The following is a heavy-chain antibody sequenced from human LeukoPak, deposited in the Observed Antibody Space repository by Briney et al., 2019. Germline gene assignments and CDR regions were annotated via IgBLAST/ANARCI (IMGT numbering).Heavy chain of an antibody. CDR2: IYPGDSDT. Sequence: GESLKIACKGSGYSFTSYWIGWVRQMPGKGLEWMGNIYPGDSDTRYSPSFQGQVTISADKSISTAYLQWSSLKASDTAMYYCARLPTRGYDSWWFDPWGQGTLVTVSS. V-gene: IGHV5-51*01. D-gene: IGHD5-12*01. CDR1: GYSFTSYW. CDR3: ARLPTRGYDSWWFDP. J-gene: IGHJ5*02.